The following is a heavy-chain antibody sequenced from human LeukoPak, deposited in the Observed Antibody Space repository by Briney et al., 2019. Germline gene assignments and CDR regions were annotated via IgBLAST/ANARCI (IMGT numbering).Heavy chain of an antibody. CDR3: ARDGAPHYYGLYYFDY. CDR1: GFTFSSYS. D-gene: IGHD3-10*01. V-gene: IGHV3-21*01. CDR2: ISSSSSYI. J-gene: IGHJ4*02. Sequence: MPGGSLRLSCAASGFTFSSYSMNWVRQAPGKGLEWVSSISSSSSYIYYADSVKGRFTISRDNAKNSLYLQMNSLRAEDTAVYYCARDGAPHYYGLYYFDYWGQGALVTVSS.